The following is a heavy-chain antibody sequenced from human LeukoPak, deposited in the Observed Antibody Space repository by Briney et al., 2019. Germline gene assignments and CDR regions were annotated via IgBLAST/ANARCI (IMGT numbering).Heavy chain of an antibody. Sequence: GGSLRLSCAASGFTSNTYGMSWVRQAPGKGLEWVSGISGSSGNTYYADSVKGRFTISRDNSKNTLYLQMNSLRAEDTAVYYCAREYGSGTGDYWGQGTLVTVSS. CDR3: AREYGSGTGDY. CDR2: ISGSSGNT. J-gene: IGHJ4*02. D-gene: IGHD3-10*01. V-gene: IGHV3-23*01. CDR1: GFTSNTYG.